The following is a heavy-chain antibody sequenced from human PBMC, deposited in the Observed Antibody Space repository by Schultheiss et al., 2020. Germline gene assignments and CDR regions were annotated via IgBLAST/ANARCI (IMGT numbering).Heavy chain of an antibody. V-gene: IGHV4-39*01. Sequence: SETLSLTCTVSGGSISSSSYYWGWIRQPPGKGLEWIGSIYYSGSTYYNPSLKSRVTISVDTSKNQFSLKLSSVTAADTAVYYCATPGDSGSYDLPFPFDYWGQGTLVTVSS. CDR1: GGSISSSSYY. J-gene: IGHJ4*02. CDR2: IYYSGST. CDR3: ATPGDSGSYDLPFPFDY. D-gene: IGHD1-26*01.